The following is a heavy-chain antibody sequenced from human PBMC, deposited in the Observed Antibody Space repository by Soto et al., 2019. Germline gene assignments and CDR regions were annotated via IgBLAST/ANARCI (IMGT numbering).Heavy chain of an antibody. CDR3: ARAEHYDILTGYYSAYSY. J-gene: IGHJ4*02. D-gene: IGHD3-9*01. CDR2: ISAYNGNT. Sequence: QVQLVQSGAEVKKPGASVKVSCKASGYTFTSYGISWVRQAPGQGLEWMGWISAYNGNTNYAQKLQGRVTMTTDTSTSTAYVELRSLRSDDTAVYYCARAEHYDILTGYYSAYSYWGQGTLVTVSS. V-gene: IGHV1-18*01. CDR1: GYTFTSYG.